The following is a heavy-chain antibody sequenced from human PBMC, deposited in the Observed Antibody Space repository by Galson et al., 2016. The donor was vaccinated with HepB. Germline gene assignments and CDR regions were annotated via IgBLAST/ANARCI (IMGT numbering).Heavy chain of an antibody. J-gene: IGHJ4*02. Sequence: SVKVSCKASGGTFSYYAISWVRQAPGQGLEWMGGIIPLFGTANYAQKFQGRVTITADESTTTSYMELSSLRSEDTAVYYCARSPNWNIDYWGQGTLVTVSS. CDR3: ARSPNWNIDY. CDR1: GGTFSYYA. CDR2: IIPLFGTA. V-gene: IGHV1-69*13. D-gene: IGHD1-1*01.